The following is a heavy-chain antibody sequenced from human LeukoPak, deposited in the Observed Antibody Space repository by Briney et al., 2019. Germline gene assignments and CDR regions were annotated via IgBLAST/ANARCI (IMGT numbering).Heavy chain of an antibody. CDR3: ARAAQDILTGHYYFDY. D-gene: IGHD3-9*01. CDR1: GFTFSSYS. Sequence: GGSLRLSCAASGFTFSSYSMNWVRQAPGKGLEWVSYISSSSSTIYYADSVKGRFTISRDNAKNSLYLQMNSLRAEDTAVYYCARAAQDILTGHYYFDYWGQGTLVTVSS. J-gene: IGHJ4*02. CDR2: ISSSSSTI. V-gene: IGHV3-48*04.